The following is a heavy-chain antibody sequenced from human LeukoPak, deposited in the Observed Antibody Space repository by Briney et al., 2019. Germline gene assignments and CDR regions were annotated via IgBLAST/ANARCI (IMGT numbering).Heavy chain of an antibody. V-gene: IGHV4-31*03. CDR3: AGGVVTYNAFDI. Sequence: PSQTLSLTCTVSGGSISSGGYYWSWIRQHPGKGLEWIGYIYYGGSTYYNPSLKSRVTISVDTSKNQFSLKLSSVTAADTAVYYCAGGVVTYNAFDIWGQGTMVTVSS. J-gene: IGHJ3*02. CDR1: GGSISSGGYY. CDR2: IYYGGST. D-gene: IGHD2-21*02.